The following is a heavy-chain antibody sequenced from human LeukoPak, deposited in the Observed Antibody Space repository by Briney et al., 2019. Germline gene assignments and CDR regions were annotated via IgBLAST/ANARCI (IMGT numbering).Heavy chain of an antibody. CDR2: IYTSGST. V-gene: IGHV4-4*07. J-gene: IGHJ4*02. CDR3: ARGRRGSSTSRIYFDY. D-gene: IGHD2-2*01. Sequence: PSETLSLTCTVSGGSISSYYWSWIRQPAGKGLEWIGRIYTSGSTNYNPSLKSRVTMSVDTSKNQFSPKLSSVTAADTAVYYCARGRRGSSTSRIYFDYWGQGTLVTVSS. CDR1: GGSISSYY.